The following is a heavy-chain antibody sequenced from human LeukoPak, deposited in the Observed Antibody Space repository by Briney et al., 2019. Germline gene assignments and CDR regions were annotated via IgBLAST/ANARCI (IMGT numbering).Heavy chain of an antibody. V-gene: IGHV1-8*01. CDR2: MNPNSGNT. J-gene: IGHJ6*02. CDR3: ARGPLVVPAAYYYGMDV. D-gene: IGHD2-2*01. Sequence: ASVKVSCKASGYTFTSYDINWVRQATGQGLEWMGWMNPNSGNTGYAQKFQGRVTMTRNTSISTAYMELSSLRSEDTAVYYCARGPLVVPAAYYYGMDVWGQGTTVTVSS. CDR1: GYTFTSYD.